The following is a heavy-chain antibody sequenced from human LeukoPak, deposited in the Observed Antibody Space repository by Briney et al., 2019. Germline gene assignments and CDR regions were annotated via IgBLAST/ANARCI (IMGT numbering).Heavy chain of an antibody. CDR3: ARRGIFSGSSSYYPPFDY. J-gene: IGHJ4*02. CDR1: GFTFSRCA. Sequence: PGGSLRLSCAASGFTFSRCAMHWVRQAPGKGLEWVAVISYDGSNKYYADSVKGRFTISRDNSKNTLYLQMNSLRAEDTAVYYCARRGIFSGSSSYYPPFDYWGQGTLVTVSS. D-gene: IGHD3-22*01. V-gene: IGHV3-30*04. CDR2: ISYDGSNK.